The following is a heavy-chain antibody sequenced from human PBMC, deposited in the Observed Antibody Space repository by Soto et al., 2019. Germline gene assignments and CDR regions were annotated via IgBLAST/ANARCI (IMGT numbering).Heavy chain of an antibody. J-gene: IGHJ6*02. CDR1: GCTFSSYA. CDR2: ISYDGSNK. CDR3: ARGDVLVPAASYGMDV. D-gene: IGHD2-2*01. V-gene: IGHV3-30-3*01. Sequence: GGSLRLSCAASGCTFSSYAMHWVRQAPGKGLEWVAVISYDGSNKYYADSVKGRFTISRDNSKNTLYLQMNSLRAEDTAVYYCARGDVLVPAASYGMDVWGQGTTVTVSS.